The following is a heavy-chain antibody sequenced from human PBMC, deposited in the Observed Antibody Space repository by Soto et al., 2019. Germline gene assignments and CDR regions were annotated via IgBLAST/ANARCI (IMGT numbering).Heavy chain of an antibody. CDR3: ARTYYYDSRGYYSFYFDY. D-gene: IGHD3-22*01. V-gene: IGHV3-53*01. Sequence: GGSLRLSCAASGFTVSSNYMSWVRQAPGKGLEWVSVIYSGGSTYYADSVKGRFTISRANSKNTLYLQMNSLRAEDTAVYYYARTYYYDSRGYYSFYFDYWGQGTLVTVSS. CDR1: GFTVSSNY. J-gene: IGHJ4*02. CDR2: IYSGGST.